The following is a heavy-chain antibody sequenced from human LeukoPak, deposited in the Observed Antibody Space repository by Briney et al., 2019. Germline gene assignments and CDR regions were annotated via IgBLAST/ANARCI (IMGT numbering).Heavy chain of an antibody. CDR3: ARDSYEVGATFDY. CDR1: GFTFTRYW. D-gene: IGHD1-26*01. CDR2: INIDGTTT. Sequence: PGGSLRLSCAASGFTFTRYWMHWVRQVPGKGLVRISRINIDGTTTNYADSVKGRFTVSRDNAKNTMYLQVNSLRVEDTAVYYCARDSYEVGATFDYWGQGTLVTVSS. J-gene: IGHJ4*02. V-gene: IGHV3-74*01.